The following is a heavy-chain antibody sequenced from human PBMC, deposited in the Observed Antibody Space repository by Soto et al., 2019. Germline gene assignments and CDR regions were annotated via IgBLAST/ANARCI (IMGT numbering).Heavy chain of an antibody. Sequence: EVQVVESGGGLVNPGGSLRLSCAASGFTFRKYSMIWVRQAPGKGLEWVSSISSTSGYISYADSVKGRFTIARDNARNSLYLQMNSLRAEDTAVYYCAPCLGELRCDYWGQGTLVTVSS. J-gene: IGHJ4*02. CDR2: ISSTSGYI. D-gene: IGHD1-26*01. CDR3: APCLGELRCDY. V-gene: IGHV3-21*01. CDR1: GFTFRKYS.